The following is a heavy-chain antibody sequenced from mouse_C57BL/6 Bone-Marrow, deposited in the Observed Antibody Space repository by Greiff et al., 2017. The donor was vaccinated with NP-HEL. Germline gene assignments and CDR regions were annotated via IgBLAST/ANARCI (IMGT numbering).Heavy chain of an antibody. D-gene: IGHD1-1*01. CDR1: GYTFTSYW. J-gene: IGHJ1*03. Sequence: VQLKQSGAELVKPGASVKLSCKASGYTFTSYWMHWVKQRPGRGLEWIGRIDPNSGGTKYNEKFKSKATLTVDKPSSTAYMQRSSLTSEDSAVYYCARWDYGSSRYFDVWGTGTTVTVSS. V-gene: IGHV1-72*01. CDR2: IDPNSGGT. CDR3: ARWDYGSSRYFDV.